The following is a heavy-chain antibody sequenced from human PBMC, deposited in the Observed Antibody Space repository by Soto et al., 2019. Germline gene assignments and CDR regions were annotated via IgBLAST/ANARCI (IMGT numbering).Heavy chain of an antibody. CDR1: GGTFSSLA. J-gene: IGHJ4*02. Sequence: QVQLVQSGAEVKKPGSSVKVSCKASGGTFSSLAISWVRQAPGQGLEWMGGLVPVFGTANYAQKFQDRVTITADKSTSTSYMELSSLRSEATAVYYCARSPGVFDYWGQGTLGTVAS. D-gene: IGHD2-8*01. CDR3: ARSPGVFDY. V-gene: IGHV1-69*06. CDR2: LVPVFGTA.